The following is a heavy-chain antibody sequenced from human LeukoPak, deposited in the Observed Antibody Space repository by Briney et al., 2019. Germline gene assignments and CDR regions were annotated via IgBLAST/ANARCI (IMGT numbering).Heavy chain of an antibody. CDR1: GITFSSYW. D-gene: IGHD2-15*01. CDR3: ARTFPRSGYYDY. J-gene: IGHJ4*02. Sequence: GGSLRLSCAASGITFSSYWMSWVRQAPGKGLEWVANIKQDGSEKYYVDSVKGRFTISRDNAKNSLYLQMNSLRAEDTAVYYCARTFPRSGYYDYWGQGTLVTVSS. V-gene: IGHV3-7*01. CDR2: IKQDGSEK.